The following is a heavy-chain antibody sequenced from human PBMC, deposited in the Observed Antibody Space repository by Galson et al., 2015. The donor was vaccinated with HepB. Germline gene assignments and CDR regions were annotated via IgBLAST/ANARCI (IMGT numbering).Heavy chain of an antibody. V-gene: IGHV1-69*13. D-gene: IGHD6-6*01. J-gene: IGHJ6*03. CDR2: IIPIFGTG. CDR1: GGTFSSYA. Sequence: SVKVSCKASGGTFSSYAISWVRQAPGQGLEWMGGIIPIFGTGNYAQKFQGRVTITADELTSTAYMELSSLRSEDTAVYFCARGHRRIAARSLYYYYYMDVWGKGTTVTVSS. CDR3: ARGHRRIAARSLYYYYYMDV.